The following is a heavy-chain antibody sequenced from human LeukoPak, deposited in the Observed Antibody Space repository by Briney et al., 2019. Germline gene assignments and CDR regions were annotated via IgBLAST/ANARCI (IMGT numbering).Heavy chain of an antibody. CDR2: INHSGST. J-gene: IGHJ4*02. D-gene: IGHD1-26*01. CDR3: AVTVGAIEYYFDY. CDR1: GGSFSGYY. V-gene: IGHV4-34*01. Sequence: SETLSLTCAVYGGSFSGYYWSWIRQPPGKGLEWIGEINHSGSTNYNPSLKSRVTISVDTSKNQFSLKLSSVTAADTAVYYCAVTVGAIEYYFDYWGQGTLVTVSS.